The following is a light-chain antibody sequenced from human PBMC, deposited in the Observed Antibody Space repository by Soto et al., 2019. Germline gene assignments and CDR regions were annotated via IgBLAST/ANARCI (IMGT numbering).Light chain of an antibody. V-gene: IGLV2-8*01. CDR1: SSDVGGCNY. Sequence: QSVLTQPPSASGSPGQPVTISCTGTSSDVGGCNYVSWYQQHTGKAPILMIYEVSKRPSGVPDRCSGSKSGNTAALTVSGLQAEDEADYYCSSYAGTLVVFGGWTKLTVL. CDR3: SSYAGTLVV. J-gene: IGLJ2*01. CDR2: EVS.